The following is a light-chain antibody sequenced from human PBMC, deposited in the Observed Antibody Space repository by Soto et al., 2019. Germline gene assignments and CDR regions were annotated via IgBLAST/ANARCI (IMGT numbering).Light chain of an antibody. CDR1: QSISSW. Sequence: DIQMTQSPSTLSASVGDRVTITCRASQSISSWLAWYQQKPGKAPKLLIYDASSLESGVPSRFSGSGSGTEFTLTISSLQPDDFATYYCQQYNSYSGTFGHGTKVDI. CDR2: DAS. CDR3: QQYNSYSGT. J-gene: IGKJ1*01. V-gene: IGKV1-5*01.